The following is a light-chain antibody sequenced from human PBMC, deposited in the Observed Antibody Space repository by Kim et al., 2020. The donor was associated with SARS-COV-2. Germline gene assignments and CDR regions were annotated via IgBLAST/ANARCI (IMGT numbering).Light chain of an antibody. Sequence: SPGERATLSCRTSQSVNSNLAWYQHKPGQAPRLLIYGASTRYTGVPARFSGSGSGTDFTLTISSLQSEDFAVYYCQQYDNWPPLTFGGGTKVEIK. CDR1: QSVNSN. CDR3: QQYDNWPPLT. V-gene: IGKV3-15*01. CDR2: GAS. J-gene: IGKJ4*01.